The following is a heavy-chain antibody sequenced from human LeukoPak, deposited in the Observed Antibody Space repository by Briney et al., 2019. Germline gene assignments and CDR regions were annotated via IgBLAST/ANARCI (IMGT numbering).Heavy chain of an antibody. CDR2: SDPEDGER. J-gene: IGHJ2*01. V-gene: IGHV1-24*01. Sequence: ASVKVSCTVSGSTLSDLSIHWVRQAPGKGLEYVGGSDPEDGERFHAQRFQGRVTMTEDTSMDTAYMELSSLRSEDTAVYYCVTDRARLFWYFDLWGRGTLVTVSS. CDR1: GSTLSDLS. CDR3: VTDRARLFWYFDL. D-gene: IGHD2-21*02.